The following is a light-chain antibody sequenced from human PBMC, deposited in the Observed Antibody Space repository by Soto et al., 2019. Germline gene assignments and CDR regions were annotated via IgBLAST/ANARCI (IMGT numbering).Light chain of an antibody. Sequence: AIRMTQSPSSLSASTGGRVTITCRASQGISSYLAWYQQKPGKAPKLLIYAASTLQSGVPSRFSGSGSGTDFTLTISCLQSEDFATYYCQQYYSYPPWTFGQGTKVEIK. CDR2: AAS. CDR3: QQYYSYPPWT. V-gene: IGKV1-8*01. J-gene: IGKJ1*01. CDR1: QGISSY.